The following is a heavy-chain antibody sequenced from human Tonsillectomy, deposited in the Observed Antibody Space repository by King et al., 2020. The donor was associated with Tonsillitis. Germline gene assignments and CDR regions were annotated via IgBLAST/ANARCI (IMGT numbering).Heavy chain of an antibody. V-gene: IGHV3-33*01. J-gene: IGHJ4*02. D-gene: IGHD3-22*01. Sequence: VQLVESGGGVVQPGRSLRLSCAASGFTFSGYGMHWVRQAPGKGREGVAIIWYDGSNKYYADSVKGRFTISRDNSKNTLYRQMNSLRAEDTAGYYCAREGYYYDSSGSNPFDYWGQGTLVTVSS. CDR3: AREGYYYDSSGSNPFDY. CDR1: GFTFSGYG. CDR2: IWYDGSNK.